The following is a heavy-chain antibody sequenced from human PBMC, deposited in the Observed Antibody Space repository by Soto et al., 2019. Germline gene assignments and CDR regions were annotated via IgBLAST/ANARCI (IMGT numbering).Heavy chain of an antibody. CDR1: GFTFSSYG. Sequence: QVQLVESGGGVVQPGRSLRLSCAASGFTFSSYGMHWVRQAPGKGLEWVAVIWSDGSNKYYADSVKGRFTISRDNSKNTLYLQRNSLRAEDTAVYYCARDLSRGYSYGSDYWGQGTLVTVSS. V-gene: IGHV3-33*01. J-gene: IGHJ4*02. CDR3: ARDLSRGYSYGSDY. D-gene: IGHD5-18*01. CDR2: IWSDGSNK.